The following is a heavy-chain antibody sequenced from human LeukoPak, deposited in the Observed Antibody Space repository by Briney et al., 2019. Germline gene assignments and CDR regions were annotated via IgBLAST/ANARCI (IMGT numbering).Heavy chain of an antibody. Sequence: ASVKVSCKASGGTFSSYAISWVRQATGQGLEWMGWMNPNSGNTGYAQKFQGRVTITRNTSISTAYMELSSLRSEDTAVYYCARGPTWQQWLSSPYYFDYWAQGTLVTVSS. CDR2: MNPNSGNT. CDR1: GGTFSSYA. D-gene: IGHD6-19*01. CDR3: ARGPTWQQWLSSPYYFDY. J-gene: IGHJ4*02. V-gene: IGHV1-8*02.